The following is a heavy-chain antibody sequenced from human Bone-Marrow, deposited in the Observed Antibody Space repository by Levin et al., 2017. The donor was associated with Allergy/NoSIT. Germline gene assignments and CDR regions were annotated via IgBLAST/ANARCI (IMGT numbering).Heavy chain of an antibody. Sequence: PGGSLRLSCAASGFTFSSYAMHWVRQAPGKGLEWVAVISYDGSNKYYADSVKGRFTISRDNSKNTLYLQMNSLRAEDTAVYYCARDSCSSTSCYFPITPDYWGQGTLVTVSS. CDR3: ARDSCSSTSCYFPITPDY. J-gene: IGHJ4*02. CDR2: ISYDGSNK. D-gene: IGHD2-2*01. CDR1: GFTFSSYA. V-gene: IGHV3-30-3*01.